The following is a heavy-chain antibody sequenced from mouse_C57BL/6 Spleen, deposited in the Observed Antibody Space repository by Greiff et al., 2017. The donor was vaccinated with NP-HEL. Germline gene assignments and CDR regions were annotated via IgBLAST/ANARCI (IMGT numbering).Heavy chain of an antibody. D-gene: IGHD2-2*01. J-gene: IGHJ4*01. CDR1: GFTFSDYG. Sequence: DVMLVESGGGLVKPGGSLKLSCAASGFTFSDYGMHWVRQAPEKGLEWVAYISSGSSTIYYADTVKGRFTISRDNAKNTLFLQMTSLRSEDTAMYYCARAGYIYYYAMDDWGQGTSVTVSS. CDR2: ISSGSSTI. V-gene: IGHV5-17*01. CDR3: ARAGYIYYYAMDD.